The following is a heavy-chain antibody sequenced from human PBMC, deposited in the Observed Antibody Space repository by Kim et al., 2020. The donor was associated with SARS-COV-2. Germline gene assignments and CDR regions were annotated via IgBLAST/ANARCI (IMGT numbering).Heavy chain of an antibody. CDR3: AVDDYGDYSYFQH. CDR2: INPSGGST. Sequence: ASVKVSCKASGYTFTSYYMHWVRQAPGQGLEWMGIINPSGGSTSYAQKFQGRVTMTRDTSTSTVYMELSSLRSEDTAVYYCAVDDYGDYSYFQHWGQGTLVTVSS. V-gene: IGHV1-46*01. D-gene: IGHD4-17*01. J-gene: IGHJ1*01. CDR1: GYTFTSYY.